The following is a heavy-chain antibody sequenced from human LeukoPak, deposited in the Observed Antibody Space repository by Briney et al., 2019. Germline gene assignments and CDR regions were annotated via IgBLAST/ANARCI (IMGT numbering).Heavy chain of an antibody. J-gene: IGHJ4*02. CDR3: ATVGVYCSGGSCYSELDRFDY. CDR2: IIPIFGTA. D-gene: IGHD2-15*01. CDR1: GGTFSSYA. Sequence: GASVKVSCKASGGTFSSYAISWVRQAPGQGLEWMGRIIPIFGTANYAQKFQGRVTMTEDTSTDTAYMELSSLRSEDTAVYYCATVGVYCSGGSCYSELDRFDYWGQGTLVTVSS. V-gene: IGHV1-69*06.